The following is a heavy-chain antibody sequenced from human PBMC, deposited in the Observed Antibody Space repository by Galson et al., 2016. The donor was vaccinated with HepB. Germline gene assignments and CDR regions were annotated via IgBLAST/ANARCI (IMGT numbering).Heavy chain of an antibody. D-gene: IGHD3-3*02. V-gene: IGHV4-61*02. CDR3: ARAASGIYYYYAMDV. J-gene: IGHJ6*04. CDR2: IFTTGST. Sequence: TLSLTCTVSGGSITSGNYYWSWIRQPAGKGLEWIGRIFTTGSTNYNSSLQSRVTISIDTSRNQFSLNLSSVIAADTAVYYCARAASGIYYYYAMDVWGNGTTVTVSS. CDR1: GGSITSGNYY.